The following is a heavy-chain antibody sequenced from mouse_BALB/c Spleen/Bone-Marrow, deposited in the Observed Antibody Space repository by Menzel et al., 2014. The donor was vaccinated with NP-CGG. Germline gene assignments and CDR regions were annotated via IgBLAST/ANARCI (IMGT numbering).Heavy chain of an antibody. CDR2: INPYNDGT. J-gene: IGHJ4*01. CDR3: ARYPDYYGSSYAMDY. CDR1: GYTFTNYV. Sequence: EVQLQESGPELVKPGASVKMSCKASGYTFTNYVMHWVKQKPGQGLEWIGYINPYNDGTKYNEKFKGKDTLTSDKSSSTAYMELSSLTSEDSAVYYCARYPDYYGSSYAMDYWGQGTSVTVSS. V-gene: IGHV1-14*01. D-gene: IGHD1-1*01.